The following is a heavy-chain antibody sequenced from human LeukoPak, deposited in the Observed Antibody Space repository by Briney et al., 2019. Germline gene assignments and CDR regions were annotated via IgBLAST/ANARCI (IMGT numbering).Heavy chain of an antibody. J-gene: IGHJ4*01. CDR2: MSSAGRTI. D-gene: IGHD3-22*01. Sequence: GGSQRLSCAASGFPFSDYYMSWIRQAPGKGLEWVALMSSAGRTIYYADSVKGRFTISRDNAKKSLYLQMDSLRAEDTAVYYCARDDGSYYYDSSGQYHALADYWGQGTLVTVSS. CDR1: GFPFSDYY. V-gene: IGHV3-11*01. CDR3: ARDDGSYYYDSSGQYHALADY.